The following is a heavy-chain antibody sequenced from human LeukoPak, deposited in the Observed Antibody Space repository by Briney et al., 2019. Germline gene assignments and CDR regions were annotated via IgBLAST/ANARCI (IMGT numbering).Heavy chain of an antibody. CDR3: ATTMVRGDSYNWFDP. CDR1: GGSISSYY. D-gene: IGHD3-10*01. CDR2: IYTSGST. J-gene: IGHJ5*02. Sequence: SETLSLACTVSGGSISSYYWSWIRQPAGKGLEWIGRIYTSGSTNYNPSLKSRVTMSVDTSKNQFSLKLSPVTAADTAVYYCATTMVRGDSYNWFDPWGQGTLVTVSS. V-gene: IGHV4-4*07.